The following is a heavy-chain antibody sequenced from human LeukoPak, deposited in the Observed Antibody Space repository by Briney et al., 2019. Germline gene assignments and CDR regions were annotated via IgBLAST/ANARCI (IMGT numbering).Heavy chain of an antibody. CDR2: IYTSGST. CDR3: ARTTEAHSWRTRYYDYYMDV. D-gene: IGHD6-13*01. V-gene: IGHV4-4*07. Sequence: SETLSLTCTVSGGSISSYYWSWIRQPAGKGLEWIGRIYTSGSTNYNPSLKSRVTISVDTSKNQFSLKLSSVTAADTAVYYCARTTEAHSWRTRYYDYYMDVWGRGTTVTVSS. J-gene: IGHJ6*03. CDR1: GGSISSYY.